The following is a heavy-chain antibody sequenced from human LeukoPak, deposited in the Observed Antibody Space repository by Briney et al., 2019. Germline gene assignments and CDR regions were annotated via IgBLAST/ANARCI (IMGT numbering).Heavy chain of an antibody. CDR1: GFTFSSYA. CDR3: ARSGVTVAATPWD. V-gene: IGHV3-23*01. J-gene: IGHJ4*02. CDR2: ISGSGGST. D-gene: IGHD6-19*01. Sequence: GGSLILSCAASGFTFSSYAMSWVRQAPGKGLEWVSAISGSGGSTYYADSVKGRFTISRDNAKNSLYLQMNSLGAGDTAVYFCARSGVTVAATPWDWGQGSPVTVSS.